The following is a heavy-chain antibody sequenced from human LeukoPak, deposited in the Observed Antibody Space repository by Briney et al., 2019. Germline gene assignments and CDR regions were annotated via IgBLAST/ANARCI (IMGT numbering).Heavy chain of an antibody. CDR2: IRYDGSNK. Sequence: GGSLRLSCAASGFTFSSYGMHWVRQAPGKGLEWVAFIRYDGSNKYYADSVKGRFTISRDNSKNTLYLQMNSLRAEDTAVYYCAKEGGSSGPKDYYYYMDVWGKGTTVTVSS. V-gene: IGHV3-30*02. CDR1: GFTFSSYG. J-gene: IGHJ6*03. D-gene: IGHD3-22*01. CDR3: AKEGGSSGPKDYYYYMDV.